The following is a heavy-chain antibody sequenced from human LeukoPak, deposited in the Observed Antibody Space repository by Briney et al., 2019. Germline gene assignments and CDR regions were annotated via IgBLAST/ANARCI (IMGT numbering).Heavy chain of an antibody. J-gene: IGHJ4*02. D-gene: IGHD6-6*01. CDR3: ARDRIAARRSGFDY. CDR1: GFTFSSYS. V-gene: IGHV3-21*01. Sequence: GGSLRLSRAASGFTFSSYSMNWVRQAPGKGLEWVSSISSSSSYIYYADSVKGRFTISRDNAKNSLYLQMNSLRAEDTAVYYCARDRIAARRSGFDYWGQGTLVTVSS. CDR2: ISSSSSYI.